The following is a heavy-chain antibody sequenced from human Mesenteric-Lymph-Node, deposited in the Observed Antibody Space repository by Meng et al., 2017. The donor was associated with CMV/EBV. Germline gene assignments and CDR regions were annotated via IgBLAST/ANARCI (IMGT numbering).Heavy chain of an antibody. Sequence: GESLKISCAASGFTFSSYWMSWVRQAPGKGLEWVSGIRSDDGSTFYAGSVKGRFTISRDNSKNTLYLQMNSLTAEDTAVYYCAKATDFDCWGQGTLVTVSS. J-gene: IGHJ4*02. D-gene: IGHD4-17*01. V-gene: IGHV3-23*01. CDR2: IRSDDGST. CDR3: AKATDFDC. CDR1: GFTFSSYW.